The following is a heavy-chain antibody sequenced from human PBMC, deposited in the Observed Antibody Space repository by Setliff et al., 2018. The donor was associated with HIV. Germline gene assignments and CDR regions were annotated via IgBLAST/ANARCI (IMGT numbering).Heavy chain of an antibody. CDR1: GYIFDNYG. CDR3: ASPWLPIAAAGTGLSFDY. CDR2: ISAYNGNT. J-gene: IGHJ4*02. Sequence: ASVKVSCKASGYIFDNYGISWVRQAPGQGLEWMGWISAYNGNTNYAQKLQGRVTMTTDTSTSTAYMELRSLRSDDTAVYYCASPWLPIAAAGTGLSFDYWGQGTLVTVSS. D-gene: IGHD6-13*01. V-gene: IGHV1-18*01.